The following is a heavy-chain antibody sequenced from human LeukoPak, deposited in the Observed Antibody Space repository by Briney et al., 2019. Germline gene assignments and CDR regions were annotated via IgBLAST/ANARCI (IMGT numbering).Heavy chain of an antibody. D-gene: IGHD6-13*01. J-gene: IGHJ6*02. CDR2: IYTSGST. Sequence: PSETLSLTCTVSGGSISSYYWSWIRQPAGKGLEWIGRIYTSGSTNYNPSLKSRVTMSVDTSKNQFSLKLSSVTAADTAVYYCAGDAVAAASTNYYYYGMDVWGQGTTVTVSS. CDR1: GGSISSYY. CDR3: AGDAVAAASTNYYYYGMDV. V-gene: IGHV4-4*07.